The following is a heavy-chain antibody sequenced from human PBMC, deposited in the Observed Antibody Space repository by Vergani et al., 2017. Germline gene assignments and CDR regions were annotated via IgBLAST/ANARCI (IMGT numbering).Heavy chain of an antibody. V-gene: IGHV4-61*02. D-gene: IGHD3-9*01. Sequence: QVQLQESGPGLVKPSQTLSLTCTVSGGSISSGSYYWSWIRQPAGKGLEWIGRINTSGSTNYNPSLKSRVTISVDTSKNQFSLKLSSVTAADTAVYYCARARTYDILTGYFYDGMDVWGQGTTVTVSS. CDR2: INTSGST. J-gene: IGHJ6*02. CDR3: ARARTYDILTGYFYDGMDV. CDR1: GGSISSGSYY.